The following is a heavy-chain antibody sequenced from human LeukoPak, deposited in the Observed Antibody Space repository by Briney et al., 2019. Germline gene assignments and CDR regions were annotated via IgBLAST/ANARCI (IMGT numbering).Heavy chain of an antibody. Sequence: ETLSLTCTVSGGSISSSSYYWGWIRQAPGKGLEWVSSISSSSSYIYYADSVKGRFTISRDNAKNSLYLQMNSLRAEDTAVYYCARAYSSGWYQSSFDYWGQGTLVTVSS. J-gene: IGHJ4*02. D-gene: IGHD6-19*01. V-gene: IGHV3-21*01. CDR1: GGSISSSS. CDR2: ISSSSSYI. CDR3: ARAYSSGWYQSSFDY.